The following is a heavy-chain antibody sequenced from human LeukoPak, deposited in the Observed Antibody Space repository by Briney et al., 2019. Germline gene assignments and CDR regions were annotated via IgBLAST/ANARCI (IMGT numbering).Heavy chain of an antibody. V-gene: IGHV3-9*01. J-gene: IGHJ4*02. Sequence: PGRSLRLSCAVSGFTFDDYAMHWVRQAPGKGLEWVSGISWNSGSIGYADSVRGRFTISRDNAKNSLYLQMNSLRAEDTAVYYCASLGCSSTSCYNYSGQGTLVTVSS. CDR3: ASLGCSSTSCYNY. CDR2: ISWNSGSI. CDR1: GFTFDDYA. D-gene: IGHD2-2*02.